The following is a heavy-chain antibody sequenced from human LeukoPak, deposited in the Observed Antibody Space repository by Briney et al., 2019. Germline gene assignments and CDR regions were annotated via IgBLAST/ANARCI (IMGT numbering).Heavy chain of an antibody. CDR3: ARELSADTSVGHIAH. D-gene: IGHD5-18*01. Sequence: ASVKVSCKASGYTFTTYGITWVRQAPGQGLEWMGYISAYSGNTNYAQKLQGRVTMTTDTSTTTAYMELRSLRSDDTAVYYCARELSADTSVGHIAHWGQGTLVTVSS. CDR2: ISAYSGNT. J-gene: IGHJ4*02. V-gene: IGHV1-18*04. CDR1: GYTFTTYG.